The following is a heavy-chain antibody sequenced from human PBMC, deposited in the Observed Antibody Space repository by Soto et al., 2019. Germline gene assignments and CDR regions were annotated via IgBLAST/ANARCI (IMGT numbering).Heavy chain of an antibody. V-gene: IGHV3-23*01. J-gene: IGHJ4*02. CDR2: ISGRGGRA. CDR3: AKDRSQGAVAGTSDFDY. CDR1: GFSFSSYA. Sequence: LRLSCAASGFSFSSYALNWVRQAPGKGLEWVSTISGRGGRAYYADSVKGRFTISRDNSKNALYLQLDSLRAEDTAVYYCAKDRSQGAVAGTSDFDYWGQGTLVTVSS. D-gene: IGHD6-19*01.